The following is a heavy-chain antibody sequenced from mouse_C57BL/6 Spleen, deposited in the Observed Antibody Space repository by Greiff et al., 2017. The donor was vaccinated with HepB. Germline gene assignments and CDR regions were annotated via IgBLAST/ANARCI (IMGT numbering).Heavy chain of an antibody. D-gene: IGHD2-5*01. CDR1: GYSFTSYY. CDR2: IYPGSGNT. J-gene: IGHJ2*01. V-gene: IGHV1-66*01. CDR3: ARSYSNYDY. Sequence: VQLQQSGPELVKPGASVKISCKASGYSFTSYYIHWVKQRPGQGLEWIGWIYPGSGNTKYNEKFKSKATLTVDKPSSTAYMQLSSLTSEDSAVYYCARSYSNYDYWGQGTTLTVSS.